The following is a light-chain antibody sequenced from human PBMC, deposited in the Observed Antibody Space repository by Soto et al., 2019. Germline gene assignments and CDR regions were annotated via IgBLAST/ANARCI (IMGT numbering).Light chain of an antibody. CDR3: QPYGSSPT. J-gene: IGKJ2*01. CDR1: QSVSSSY. CDR2: GAS. Sequence: EIVLTQSPGTLSLSPGERATLSCRASQSVSSSYLAWYQQKPGQAPRLLIYGASSRATGIPDRFSGSGSGTDFTLTISRLEPEDFAVYYCQPYGSSPTFGQGTKLEIK. V-gene: IGKV3-20*01.